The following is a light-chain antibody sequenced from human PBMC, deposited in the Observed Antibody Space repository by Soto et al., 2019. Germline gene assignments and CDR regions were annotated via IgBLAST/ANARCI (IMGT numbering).Light chain of an antibody. CDR2: DGS. Sequence: DIVLTQSPATLSLFPGERATLSCRASQSVNINLAWYQQKPGQAPRLVIYDGSHRATDIPARFSGSGSGTDFTLTISRLEPEDFAVYYCQQRRKWPPDFGQGTRLEIK. V-gene: IGKV3-11*01. J-gene: IGKJ5*01. CDR3: QQRRKWPPD. CDR1: QSVNIN.